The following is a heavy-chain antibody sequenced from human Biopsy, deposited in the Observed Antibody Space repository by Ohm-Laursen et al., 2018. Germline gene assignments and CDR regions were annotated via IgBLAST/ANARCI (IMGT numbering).Heavy chain of an antibody. CDR2: IYHSGST. V-gene: IGHV4-38-2*02. CDR3: AREPRIAAVAYFDP. J-gene: IGHJ5*02. D-gene: IGHD6-13*01. Sequence: SETLSLTWAVSGYSISSGYYWGWIRQPPGKGLEWIGSIYHSGSTYYNPSLKSRVTISVDTSKNQFSLILSSMTAADTAVYYCAREPRIAAVAYFDPWGQGTLVTVSS. CDR1: GYSISSGYY.